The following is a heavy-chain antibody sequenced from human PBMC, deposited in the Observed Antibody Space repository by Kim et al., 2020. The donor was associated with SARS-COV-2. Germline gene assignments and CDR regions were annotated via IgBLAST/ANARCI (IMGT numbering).Heavy chain of an antibody. CDR1: GFTFSSYS. CDR3: ARDRGQGNSSSWFYYYYGMDV. Sequence: GGSLRLSCAASGFTFSSYSMNWVRQAPGKGLEWVSSISSSSSYIYYADSVKGRFTISRDNAKNSLYLQMNSLRAEDTAVYYCARDRGQGNSSSWFYYYYGMDVWGQGTTVTVSS. V-gene: IGHV3-21*01. CDR2: ISSSSSYI. D-gene: IGHD6-13*01. J-gene: IGHJ6*02.